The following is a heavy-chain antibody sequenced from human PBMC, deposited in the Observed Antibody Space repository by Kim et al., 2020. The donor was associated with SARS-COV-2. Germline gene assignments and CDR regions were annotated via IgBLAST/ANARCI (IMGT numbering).Heavy chain of an antibody. CDR3: VRDRYSSGYYYYYGMDV. D-gene: IGHD6-19*01. CDR1: GFTFSSYE. J-gene: IGHJ6*02. Sequence: GGSLRLSCAASGFTFSSYEMNWVRQAPGKGLEWVSYISSSGSTIYYADSVKGRFTISRDNAKNSLYLQMNSLRAEDTAVYYCVRDRYSSGYYYYYGMDVWGQGTTVTVSS. V-gene: IGHV3-48*03. CDR2: ISSSGSTI.